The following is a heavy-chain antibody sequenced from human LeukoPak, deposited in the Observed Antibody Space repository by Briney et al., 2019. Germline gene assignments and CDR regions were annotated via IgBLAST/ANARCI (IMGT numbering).Heavy chain of an antibody. CDR3: AKGMIRDLNYYGSGSYYIYYFDY. V-gene: IGHV3-23*01. CDR1: GFTFSSYA. CDR2: ISGSGGST. Sequence: PGGSLRLSCAASGFTFSSYAMSWVRQAPGKGLEWVSAISGSGGSTYYADSVKGRFTISRDNSKNTLYLQMNSLRAEDTAVYYCAKGMIRDLNYYGSGSYYIYYFDYWGQGTLVTVSS. J-gene: IGHJ4*02. D-gene: IGHD3-10*01.